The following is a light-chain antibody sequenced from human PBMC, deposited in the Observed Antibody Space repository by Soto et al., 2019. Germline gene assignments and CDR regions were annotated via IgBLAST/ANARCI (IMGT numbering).Light chain of an antibody. J-gene: IGLJ2*01. CDR2: EGS. CDR1: SRDIGSYNL. V-gene: IGLV2-23*01. CDR3: SSYAGSNVLVV. Sequence: QSVLTQPGSVSGSPGQSITISCSGTSRDIGSYNLVSWYQQHPGKAPKVIIFEGSRLPSGVSSRVSGSKSGNTASLTISGLRPEDEADYYCSSYAGSNVLVVFGGGTKLTVL.